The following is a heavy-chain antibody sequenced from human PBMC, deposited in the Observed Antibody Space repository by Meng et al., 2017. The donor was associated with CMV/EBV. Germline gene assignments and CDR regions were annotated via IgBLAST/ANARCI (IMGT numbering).Heavy chain of an antibody. V-gene: IGHV1-18*01. CDR3: AVYPQTMVRGVALWGAFDY. CDR2: ISAYNGNT. D-gene: IGHD3-10*01. CDR1: GYTFTSYG. J-gene: IGHJ4*02. Sequence: VHGVQSGSELKKPVATVKVSCKDSGYTFTSYGISWVRHAPGQGLEWMGWISAYNGNTNYAQKLQGRVTMTTDTSTSTAYMELRSLRSDDTAVYYCAVYPQTMVRGVALWGAFDYWGQGTLVTVSS.